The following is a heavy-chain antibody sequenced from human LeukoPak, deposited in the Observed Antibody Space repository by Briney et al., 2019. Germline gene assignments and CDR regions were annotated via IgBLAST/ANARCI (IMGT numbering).Heavy chain of an antibody. CDR2: IYYSGST. CDR1: GGSISSSTPY. D-gene: IGHD1-26*01. CDR3: ARNASDSGTSYFDY. V-gene: IGHV4-39*01. J-gene: IGHJ4*02. Sequence: PSETLSLTCTVSGGSISSSTPYWGWIRQPPGKGLEWIGSIYYSGSTSYNPSLKSRVTISVDTSKKQFSLKLDSETAADTAVYYCARNASDSGTSYFDYWGQGTLVTVSS.